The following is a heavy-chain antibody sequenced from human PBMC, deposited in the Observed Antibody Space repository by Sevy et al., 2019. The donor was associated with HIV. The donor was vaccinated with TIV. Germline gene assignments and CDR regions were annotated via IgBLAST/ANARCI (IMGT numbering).Heavy chain of an antibody. CDR3: ARDGGYSIKWYPLY. CDR1: GFAFSSHA. V-gene: IGHV3-30-3*01. D-gene: IGHD6-13*01. CDR2: ISYEGTET. Sequence: QLGGSLRLSCAASGFAFSSHAMHWVRQAPGKGLEWVAVISYEGTETFYASSVEGRFTSSRDNSKSMLSLQINSLRPEDTAVYYCARDGGYSIKWYPLYWGHGTLVTVSS. J-gene: IGHJ4*01.